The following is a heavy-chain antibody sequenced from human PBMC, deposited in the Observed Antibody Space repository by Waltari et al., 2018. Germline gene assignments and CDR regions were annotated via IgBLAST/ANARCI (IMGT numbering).Heavy chain of an antibody. V-gene: IGHV4-39*07. CDR1: GGSIGSSSYY. J-gene: IGHJ6*03. D-gene: IGHD2-2*01. CDR2: IYYSGST. CDR3: ARVSTSVSWSYYYYYMDV. Sequence: QLQLQESGPGLVKPSETLSLTCTVSGGSIGSSSYYWGWIRQPPGTGLEWIGSIYYSGSTYYNPSLKSRVTISVDTSKNQFSLKLSSVTAADTAVYYCARVSTSVSWSYYYYYMDVWGKGTTVTISS.